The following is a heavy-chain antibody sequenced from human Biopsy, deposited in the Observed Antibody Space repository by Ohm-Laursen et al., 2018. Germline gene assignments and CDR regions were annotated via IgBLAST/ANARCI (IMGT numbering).Heavy chain of an antibody. J-gene: IGHJ5*02. CDR1: GGSISSSTTHY. CDR2: IYNTETT. Sequence: TLSLTCTVSGGSISSSTTHYWAWLRQPPGKGLEWIGSIYNTETTFYNPSLKSRVTISVDTSTNQFSLKVSSVTAADTALYFCARHPTGFWFDPWGHGTLVTVSS. V-gene: IGHV4-39*01. CDR3: ARHPTGFWFDP.